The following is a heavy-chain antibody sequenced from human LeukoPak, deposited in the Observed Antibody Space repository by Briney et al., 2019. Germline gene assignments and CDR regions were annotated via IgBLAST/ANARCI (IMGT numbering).Heavy chain of an antibody. D-gene: IGHD6-13*01. Sequence: ASVKVSCKASGYTFTSYGISWVRQAPGQGLEWMGWISAYNGNTHYAQMFQGRVTMTRDTSTSTAYMELRSLRSDDTAVYYCARFGGAAAGTVYYYYMDVWGKGTTVTVSS. CDR3: ARFGGAAAGTVYYYYMDV. CDR2: ISAYNGNT. J-gene: IGHJ6*03. CDR1: GYTFTSYG. V-gene: IGHV1-18*01.